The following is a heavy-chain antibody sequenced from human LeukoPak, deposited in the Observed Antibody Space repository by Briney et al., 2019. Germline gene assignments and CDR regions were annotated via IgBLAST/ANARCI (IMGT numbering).Heavy chain of an antibody. CDR1: GGCISSSSYY. Sequence: SETLSLTCTVSGGCISSSSYYWGWIRQPPGKGLEWIGSIYYSGSTYYNPSLKSRVTISVDTSKNQFSLKLSSVTAADTAVYYCARAGVAVAGKVQVWGQGTLVTVSS. V-gene: IGHV4-39*07. CDR2: IYYSGST. J-gene: IGHJ4*02. CDR3: ARAGVAVAGKVQV. D-gene: IGHD6-19*01.